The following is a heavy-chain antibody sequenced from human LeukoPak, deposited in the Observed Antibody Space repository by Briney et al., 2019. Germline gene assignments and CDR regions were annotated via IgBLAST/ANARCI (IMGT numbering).Heavy chain of an antibody. CDR3: AKDRAGATYLHCLDY. Sequence: PGGSLKLSCAASGFTFSSYAMSWVRQAPGKGLEWVSAISGSGGSTYYADSVKGRFTISRDNSKNTLYLQMNSLRAEDTAVYYCAKDRAGATYLHCLDYWGPGTLVRVST. CDR2: ISGSGGST. V-gene: IGHV3-23*01. CDR1: GFTFSSYA. D-gene: IGHD1-26*01. J-gene: IGHJ4*02.